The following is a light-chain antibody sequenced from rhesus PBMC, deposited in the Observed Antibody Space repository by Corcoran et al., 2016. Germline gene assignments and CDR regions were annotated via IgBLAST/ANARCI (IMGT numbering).Light chain of an antibody. J-gene: IGKJ3*01. CDR3: QHYYSIPFT. Sequence: DIQMTQSPSSLSASVGDRVTITCRASQGITNDLAWYQQKPGETPKLLNYEASSLQSGISSRFSGSGSGTDFTLTISSLQSEDFATYYCQHYYSIPFTFGPGTKLDIK. CDR1: QGITND. CDR2: EAS. V-gene: IGKV1-25*01.